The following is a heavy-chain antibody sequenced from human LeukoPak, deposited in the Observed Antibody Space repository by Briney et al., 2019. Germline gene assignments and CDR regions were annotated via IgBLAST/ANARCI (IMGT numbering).Heavy chain of an antibody. Sequence: SETLSLTCTVSGGSISSSSYYWGWIRQPPGKGLEWIGSIYYSGSTNYNPSLKSRVTISVDTSKNQFSLKLSSVTAADTAVYYCARGVPYYDILTGYSKANYYYYGMDVWGQGTTVTVSS. CDR3: ARGVPYYDILTGYSKANYYYYGMDV. CDR1: GGSISSSSYY. J-gene: IGHJ6*02. V-gene: IGHV4-39*07. D-gene: IGHD3-9*01. CDR2: IYYSGST.